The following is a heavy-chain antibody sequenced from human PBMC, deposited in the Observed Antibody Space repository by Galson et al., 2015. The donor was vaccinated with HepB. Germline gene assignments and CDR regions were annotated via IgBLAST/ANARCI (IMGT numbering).Heavy chain of an antibody. CDR1: GYKFTSYY. D-gene: IGHD3-10*01. J-gene: IGHJ4*02. Sequence: SVKVSCKASGYKFTSYYMHWVRQAPGQGLEWMGIINPGGGSTDYAQKFQGRLTMTRDTSTSTVFMELSSLRSEDTAVYHCARGVLLWDGPDYWGQGTLVTVSS. CDR3: ARGVLLWDGPDY. V-gene: IGHV1-46*01. CDR2: INPGGGST.